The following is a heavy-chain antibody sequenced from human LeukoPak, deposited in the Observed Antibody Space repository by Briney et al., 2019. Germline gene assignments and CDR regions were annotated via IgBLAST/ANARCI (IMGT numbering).Heavy chain of an antibody. CDR1: GFTFSSYV. CDR2: ISESGGSA. Sequence: GGSLRLSCAAAGFTFSSYVMTWVRQAPGKGLEWVSVISESGGSAYYADSVKGRFTISRDNSKNTIYLQMNSLIVEDTAVYYCAKDRVVVVPAASDYWGQGTLVTVSS. V-gene: IGHV3-23*01. CDR3: AKDRVVVVPAASDY. D-gene: IGHD2-2*01. J-gene: IGHJ4*02.